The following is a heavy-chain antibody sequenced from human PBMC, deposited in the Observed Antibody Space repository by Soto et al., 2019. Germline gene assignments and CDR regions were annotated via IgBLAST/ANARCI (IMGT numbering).Heavy chain of an antibody. J-gene: IGHJ5*02. V-gene: IGHV4-34*01. Sequence: QVQLQQWGAGLLKPSETLSLTCAVYGGSFSGYYWSWIRQPPGKGLEWIGEINHSGSTNYNPSLKSRVTISVDTSNNQLSLKLSSVTAADTAVYYCARGISFARYSSSWSGYNWFDPWGQGTLVTVSS. D-gene: IGHD6-13*01. CDR2: INHSGST. CDR3: ARGISFARYSSSWSGYNWFDP. CDR1: GGSFSGYY.